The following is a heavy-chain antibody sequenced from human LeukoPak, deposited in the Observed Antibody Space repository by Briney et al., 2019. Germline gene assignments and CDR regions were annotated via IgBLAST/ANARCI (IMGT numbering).Heavy chain of an antibody. CDR1: GYTFTTYG. J-gene: IGHJ4*02. Sequence: ASVKVSCKASGYTFTTYGISWVRQAPGQGLEWMGWISAYNGDTNYAQKLQGRVTMTADTSTSTTYMELRSLRSDDTAVYYCALIPYCTTATCYYFDFWGQGTLVTVSS. V-gene: IGHV1-18*01. CDR3: ALIPYCTTATCYYFDF. CDR2: ISAYNGDT. D-gene: IGHD2-2*01.